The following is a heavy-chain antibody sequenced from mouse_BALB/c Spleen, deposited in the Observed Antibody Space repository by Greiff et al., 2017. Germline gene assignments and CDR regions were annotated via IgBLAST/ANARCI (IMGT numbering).Heavy chain of an antibody. CDR2: ISTYYGDA. V-gene: IGHV1S137*01. Sequence: QGQLQQSGAELVRPGVPVKISCKGSGYTFTDYAMHWVKQSHAKSLEWIGVISTYYGDASYNQKFKGKATMTVDKSSSTAYMELARLTSEDSAIYYCANGGMITTAWFAYWGQGTLVTVSA. CDR1: GYTFTDYA. J-gene: IGHJ3*01. CDR3: ANGGMITTAWFAY. D-gene: IGHD2-4*01.